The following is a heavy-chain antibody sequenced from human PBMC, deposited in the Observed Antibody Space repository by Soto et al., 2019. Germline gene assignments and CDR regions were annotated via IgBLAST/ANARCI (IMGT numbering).Heavy chain of an antibody. J-gene: IGHJ6*02. D-gene: IGHD1-1*01. CDR2: INPNSGGT. CDR3: ARDSPPYGQGTTWYYYCYGMDV. V-gene: IGHV1-2*04. Sequence: ASVKVSCKASGYTFTGYYMHWVRQAPGQGLVWMGWINPNSGGTNYAQKFQGWVTMTRDTSISTAYMELSRLRSDDTAVYYCARDSPPYGQGTTWYYYCYGMDVWGQGTTVTVSS. CDR1: GYTFTGYY.